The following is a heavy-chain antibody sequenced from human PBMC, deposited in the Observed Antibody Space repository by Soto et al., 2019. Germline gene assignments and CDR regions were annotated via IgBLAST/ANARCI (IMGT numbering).Heavy chain of an antibody. Sequence: QVQLQESGPGLVKPSQTLSLTCTVSGGSIGSGGYYWSWIRQHPGKGLEWIGYIYYSGSTYYNPSLKSRVTISVDTSKNQFSLKLSSVTAADTAVYYCARAGGGRQGGLVLYWGQGTLVTVSS. D-gene: IGHD3-16*01. J-gene: IGHJ4*02. CDR3: ARAGGGRQGGLVLY. V-gene: IGHV4-31*03. CDR2: IYYSGST. CDR1: GGSIGSGGYY.